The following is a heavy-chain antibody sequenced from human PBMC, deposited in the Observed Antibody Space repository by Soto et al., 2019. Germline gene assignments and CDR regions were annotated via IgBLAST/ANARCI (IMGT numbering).Heavy chain of an antibody. V-gene: IGHV1-8*01. J-gene: IGHJ4*02. CDR2: MNPNSGNT. CDR3: ARVRYSSGWYYFDY. Sequence: ASVKVSCKASGYTFTSYDINWVRQATGQGLEWMGWMNPNSGNTGYAQKFQGRVTMTRNTSISTTYMELSSLRSEDTAVYYCARVRYSSGWYYFDYWGQGTLVTVSS. CDR1: GYTFTSYD. D-gene: IGHD6-19*01.